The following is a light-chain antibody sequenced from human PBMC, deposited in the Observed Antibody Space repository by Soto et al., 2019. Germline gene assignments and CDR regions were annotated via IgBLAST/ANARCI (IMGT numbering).Light chain of an antibody. CDR2: AAS. V-gene: IGKV1-39*01. CDR3: QQSYSSPMYT. CDR1: QSISTY. J-gene: IGKJ2*01. Sequence: IQMTQSPSSLSASVGDRVTIACRASQSISTYLNWYQQTPGKAPNLLIYAASNLQNGVPSRFSGSGSGREFTLTISSLQPEDFATYYCQQSYSSPMYTFGQGTNLEIK.